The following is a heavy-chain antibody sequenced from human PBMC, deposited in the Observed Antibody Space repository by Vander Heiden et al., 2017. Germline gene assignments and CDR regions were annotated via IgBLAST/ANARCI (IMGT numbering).Heavy chain of an antibody. D-gene: IGHD6-13*01. Sequence: QVQLVESGGGVVQPGRSLRRSCAASGFTFNTYGMHWVRQSPGKGLEWVAVIWYDGSNKYYADSVKGRFTISRDDSKNTLYLQMNSLRAEDTAVYYCATDYSSSWPYYFEYWGQGTLVTVSS. CDR2: IWYDGSNK. V-gene: IGHV3-33*01. J-gene: IGHJ4*02. CDR3: ATDYSSSWPYYFEY. CDR1: GFTFNTYG.